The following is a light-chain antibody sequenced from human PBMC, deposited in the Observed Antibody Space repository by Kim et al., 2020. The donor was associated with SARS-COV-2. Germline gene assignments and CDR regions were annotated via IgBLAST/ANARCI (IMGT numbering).Light chain of an antibody. J-gene: IGLJ1*01. Sequence: QSALTQPASVSGSPGQSIAISCTGTSSDVGGHTYVSWYQQYPGKAPKLMIYDVTNRPSGVSDRFSGSKSGNTASLTISGLQAEDEADYYCCSYTNSRTYVFGTGTKVTVL. CDR3: CSYTNSRTYV. CDR1: SSDVGGHTY. CDR2: DVT. V-gene: IGLV2-14*03.